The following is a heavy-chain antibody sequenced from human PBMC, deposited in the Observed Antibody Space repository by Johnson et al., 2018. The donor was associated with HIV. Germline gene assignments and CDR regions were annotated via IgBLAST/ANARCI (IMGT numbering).Heavy chain of an antibody. J-gene: IGHJ3*02. Sequence: QVQLVESGGGVVQPGRSLRLSCAASGFTFSSYAMHWVRQAPGKGLEWVAVISYGGSNKYYADSVKGRFTISRDNSKNTLYLQMNSLRAEDTAVYYCAKWGLGGAIGEDAFDIWGQGTMVTVSS. CDR3: AKWGLGGAIGEDAFDI. V-gene: IGHV3-30-3*02. CDR2: ISYGGSNK. D-gene: IGHD3-16*01. CDR1: GFTFSSYA.